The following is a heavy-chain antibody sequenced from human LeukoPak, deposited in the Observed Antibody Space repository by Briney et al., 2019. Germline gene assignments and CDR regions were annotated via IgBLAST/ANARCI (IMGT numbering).Heavy chain of an antibody. Sequence: ASVKVSCKASGYTFTSYGISWVRQAPGQGLEWMGWISAYNGNTNYAQKLQGRVTMTTDTSTSTAYMELRSLRSDDSAMYFCARDQNYFGMDVWGHGTTVTVSS. J-gene: IGHJ6*02. V-gene: IGHV1-18*01. CDR1: GYTFTSYG. CDR2: ISAYNGNT. CDR3: ARDQNYFGMDV.